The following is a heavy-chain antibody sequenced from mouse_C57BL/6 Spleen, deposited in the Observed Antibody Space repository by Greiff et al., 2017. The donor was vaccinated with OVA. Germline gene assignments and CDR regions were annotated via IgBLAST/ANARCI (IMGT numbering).Heavy chain of an antibody. Sequence: VQLQQSGAELVRPGASVKLSCKASGYTFTDYYINWVKQRPGQGLEWIARIYPGSGNTYYNEKFKGKATLTAEKSSSTAYMQLSSLTSEDSAVYFCARDGYYGSWFAYWGQGTLVTVSA. CDR3: ARDGYYGSWFAY. D-gene: IGHD2-3*01. V-gene: IGHV1-76*01. CDR1: GYTFTDYY. CDR2: IYPGSGNT. J-gene: IGHJ3*01.